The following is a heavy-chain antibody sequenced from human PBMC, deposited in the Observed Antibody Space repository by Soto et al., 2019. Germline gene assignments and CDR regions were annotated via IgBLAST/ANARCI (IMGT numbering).Heavy chain of an antibody. CDR1: GSTFSNYA. D-gene: IGHD1-7*01. Sequence: GGSLRLSCVASGSTFSNYALSWVSQEAWKGLEWFSTRSGSGGNTYYATSVKGRFTISRDKSKNTLYLQMNSLRADDTAVYYCAKNQERELPRVIDFWAQGTLVTVSS. J-gene: IGHJ4*02. V-gene: IGHV3-23*01. CDR2: RSGSGGNT. CDR3: AKNQERELPRVIDF.